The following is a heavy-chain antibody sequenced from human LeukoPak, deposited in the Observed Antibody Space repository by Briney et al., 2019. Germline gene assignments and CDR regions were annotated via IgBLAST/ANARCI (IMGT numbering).Heavy chain of an antibody. Sequence: PGGSLRLSCAASGFTFSTYSMNWVRQAPGKGLEWVSYIDTTSSTINYADSVKGRFTISRDNAKNSLYLQMNSLRAEDTAVYYCARGIWYYDGSDYAIGVYFDSWGQGTLVTVSS. CDR2: IDTTSSTI. CDR3: ARGIWYYDGSDYAIGVYFDS. CDR1: GFTFSTYS. J-gene: IGHJ4*02. D-gene: IGHD3-22*01. V-gene: IGHV3-48*01.